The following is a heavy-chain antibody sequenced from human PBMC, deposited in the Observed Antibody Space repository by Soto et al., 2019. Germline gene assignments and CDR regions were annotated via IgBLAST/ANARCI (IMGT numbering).Heavy chain of an antibody. Sequence: PSETLSLTCTVSGGSISSGGYYWSWIRQHPGKGLEWIGYIYYSGSTHYNPSLKSRVTISVDTSKNQFSLKLSSVTAADTAVYYCARVFRPMYYFDYWGQGTLVTISS. CDR2: IYYSGST. V-gene: IGHV4-31*03. D-gene: IGHD2-21*01. CDR1: GGSISSGGYY. CDR3: ARVFRPMYYFDY. J-gene: IGHJ4*02.